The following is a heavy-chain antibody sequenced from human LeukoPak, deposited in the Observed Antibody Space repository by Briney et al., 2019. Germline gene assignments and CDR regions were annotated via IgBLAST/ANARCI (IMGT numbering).Heavy chain of an antibody. CDR1: GGTFSRSG. V-gene: IGHV1-69*13. CDR3: ARDGAIFDSSGYYFLW. D-gene: IGHD3-22*01. CDR2: IIPIFGTA. Sequence: SVKVSCKASGGTFSRSGISWVRQAPGQGLEWMGGIIPIFGTANYAQEFQGRVRITADESTSTAYLELTSLRSEDTAIYYCARDGAIFDSSGYYFLWWGQGTLVTVSS. J-gene: IGHJ4*02.